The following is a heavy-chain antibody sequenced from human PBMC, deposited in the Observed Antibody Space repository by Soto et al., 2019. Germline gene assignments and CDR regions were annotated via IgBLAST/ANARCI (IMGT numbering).Heavy chain of an antibody. CDR3: AREVLYYYDSSGYLGYFDY. V-gene: IGHV4-59*01. D-gene: IGHD3-22*01. CDR1: GGSISSYY. CDR2: IYYSGGT. Sequence: SETLSLTCTVSGGSISSYYWSWIRQPPGKGLEWIGYIYYSGGTNYNPSLKSRVTISVDTSKNQFSLKLSSVTAADTAVYYCAREVLYYYDSSGYLGYFDYWGQGTLVTVSS. J-gene: IGHJ4*02.